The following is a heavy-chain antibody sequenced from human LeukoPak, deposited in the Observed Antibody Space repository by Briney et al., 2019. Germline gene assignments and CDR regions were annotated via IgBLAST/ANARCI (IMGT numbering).Heavy chain of an antibody. Sequence: SETLSLTCTVSGGSISSYYWSWIRQPPGKGLEWIGYIYYSGSTNSNPSLKSRVTISVDTSKDQFSLKLSPVTAADTAVYYCARAPRYCSSTSCYHDAFDIWGQGTMVTVSS. CDR3: ARAPRYCSSTSCYHDAFDI. CDR1: GGSISSYY. J-gene: IGHJ3*02. D-gene: IGHD2-2*01. V-gene: IGHV4-59*01. CDR2: IYYSGST.